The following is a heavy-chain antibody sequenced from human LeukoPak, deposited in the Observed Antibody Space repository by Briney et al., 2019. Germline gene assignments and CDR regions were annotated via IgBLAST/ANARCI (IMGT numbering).Heavy chain of an antibody. Sequence: SETLTLTCTVSGDSISSYYWYWFRQPPGKELEWIACIYYSGITHYNPSLKSRVTISLDTSKNQFSLRLSSVTAADTAVYYCAREGIVRTYDQWGQGTLVTVSS. CDR1: GDSISSYY. D-gene: IGHD2/OR15-2a*01. CDR2: IYYSGIT. J-gene: IGHJ4*02. V-gene: IGHV4-59*12. CDR3: AREGIVRTYDQ.